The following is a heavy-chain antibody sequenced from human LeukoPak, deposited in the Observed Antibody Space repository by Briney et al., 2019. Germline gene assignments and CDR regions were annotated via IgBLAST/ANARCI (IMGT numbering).Heavy chain of an antibody. D-gene: IGHD2-15*01. CDR2: INHSGST. V-gene: IGHV4-34*01. Sequence: SETLSLTCAVYGGSFSGYYWSWIRQPPGRGLEWIGEINHSGSTNYNPSLKSRVTISVDTSKNQFSLKLSSVTAADTAVYYCARGRYCSADICSGGDAFDIWGQGTMVSVSS. J-gene: IGHJ3*02. CDR1: GGSFSGYY. CDR3: ARGRYCSADICSGGDAFDI.